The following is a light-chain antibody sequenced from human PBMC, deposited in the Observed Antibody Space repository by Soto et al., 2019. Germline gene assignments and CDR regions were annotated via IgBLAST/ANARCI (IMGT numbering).Light chain of an antibody. V-gene: IGKV2D-29*01. CDR2: EVS. Sequence: VVMTQSPLSVSVTPGQPASISCKSSQSLLNTNGKTYLCWYLQKPGQPPQLLIYEVSNRFSGVPDRFSGSGSGTDFTLRISRVETEDVGVYYCMQGEQVPPTFGQGTKLEIK. J-gene: IGKJ2*01. CDR1: QSLLNTNGKTY. CDR3: MQGEQVPPT.